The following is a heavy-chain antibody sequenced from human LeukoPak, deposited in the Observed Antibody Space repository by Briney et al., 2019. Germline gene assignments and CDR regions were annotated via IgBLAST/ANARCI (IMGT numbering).Heavy chain of an antibody. CDR2: ISDSGGRT. V-gene: IGHV3-23*01. J-gene: IGHJ4*02. Sequence: GGSLRLSCAASGLTFSNYAMSWVRQAPGKGLEGVSGISDSGGRTYYADSVKGRFTLSSDSSRNTVYFQLNNLRVGDTAIYYCAKASWVSSTDAVRWGQGTLVTVSS. CDR1: GLTFSNYA. D-gene: IGHD3-16*01. CDR3: AKASWVSSTDAVR.